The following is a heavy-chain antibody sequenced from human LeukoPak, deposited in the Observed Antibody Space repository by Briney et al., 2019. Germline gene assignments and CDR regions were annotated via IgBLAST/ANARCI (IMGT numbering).Heavy chain of an antibody. CDR1: GGTFSNYA. D-gene: IGHD2-15*01. V-gene: IGHV1-69*13. Sequence: SVKVSCKASGGTFSNYAISWVRQAPGQGLEWMGGIIPIFGTANYAQKFQGRVTVTADESTSTAYMELSSLRSEDTAVYYCARDFGAQGYCSGGSCPQRYNWFDPWGQGTLVTVSS. CDR3: ARDFGAQGYCSGGSCPQRYNWFDP. CDR2: IIPIFGTA. J-gene: IGHJ5*02.